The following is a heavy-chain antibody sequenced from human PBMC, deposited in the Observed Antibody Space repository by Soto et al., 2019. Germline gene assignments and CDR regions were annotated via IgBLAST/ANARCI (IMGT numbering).Heavy chain of an antibody. Sequence: QVQLVQSGAEMRRPGSSVKVSCKASGGTFSSYRINWVRQAPGQGLEWVGGIVTIYRTADYAQKFQGRVTITADESARRAYIELRGLKSQDTAVYYCARDSGAKLSSSWGQGTLVTVSS. CDR2: IVTIYRTA. CDR3: ARDSGAKLSSS. D-gene: IGHD6-13*01. J-gene: IGHJ4*02. CDR1: GGTFSSYR. V-gene: IGHV1-69*01.